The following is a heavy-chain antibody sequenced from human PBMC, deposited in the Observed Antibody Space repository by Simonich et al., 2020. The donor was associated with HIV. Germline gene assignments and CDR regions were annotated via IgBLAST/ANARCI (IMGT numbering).Heavy chain of an antibody. CDR1: GGSFSGYY. CDR3: ARRHPTTVTTPYFDY. CDR2: INHSGRT. J-gene: IGHJ4*02. V-gene: IGHV4-34*01. D-gene: IGHD4-17*01. Sequence: QVQLQQWGAGLLKPSETLSLTCAVYGGSFSGYYWSWIRQPPGKGLEWIGEINHSGRTNYNPSLKSRVTISGDTSKNQFSLKLSSVTAADTAVYYCARRHPTTVTTPYFDYWGQGTLVTVSS.